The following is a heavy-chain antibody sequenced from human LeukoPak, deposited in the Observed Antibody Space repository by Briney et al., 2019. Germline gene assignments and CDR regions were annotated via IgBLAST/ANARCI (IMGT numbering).Heavy chain of an antibody. Sequence: ASVKVSCKASGYTFTGYYMHWVRQAPGQGLEWMGWINPNSGGTNYAQKFQGRVTMTRDTSISTAYMELSRLRSDDTAVYYCARGGSSSAKLKYYFDYWGREPWSPSPQ. V-gene: IGHV1-2*02. CDR1: GYTFTGYY. J-gene: IGHJ4*02. D-gene: IGHD6-6*01. CDR3: ARGGSSSAKLKYYFDY. CDR2: INPNSGGT.